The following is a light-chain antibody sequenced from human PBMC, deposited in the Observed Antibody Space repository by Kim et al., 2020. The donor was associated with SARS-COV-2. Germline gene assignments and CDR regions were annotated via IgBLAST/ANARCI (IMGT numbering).Light chain of an antibody. CDR1: SSEVGGYDL. CDR3: CSYAGSYTWV. CDR2: DVS. V-gene: IGLV2-11*03. Sequence: GQSATISITRTSSEVGGYDLVSWYQQHPGNAPKLMICDVSNRPSGVPDRFSGSKSGNTASLTISGLQADDEADYYCCSYAGSYTWVFGGGTQLTVL. J-gene: IGLJ3*02.